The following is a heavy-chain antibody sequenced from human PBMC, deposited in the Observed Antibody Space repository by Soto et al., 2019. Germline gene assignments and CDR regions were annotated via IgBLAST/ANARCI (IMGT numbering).Heavy chain of an antibody. Sequence: QVQLQQWGAGLLKPSETLSLTCAVYGGSFSGDYWSWIRQPPGKGLEWIGEINHSGSTNYNPSLKSRVTISVDTSKNQFSLKLSSVTAADTAVYYCARVTGRYYCGMDVWGHGTTVTVSS. J-gene: IGHJ6*02. V-gene: IGHV4-34*01. CDR1: GGSFSGDY. CDR2: INHSGST. CDR3: ARVTGRYYCGMDV.